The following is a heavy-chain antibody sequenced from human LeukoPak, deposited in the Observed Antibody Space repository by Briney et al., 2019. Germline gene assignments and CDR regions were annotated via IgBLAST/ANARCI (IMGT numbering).Heavy chain of an antibody. Sequence: SETLSLTCTVSGGAITSSNNYWGWIRQPPGKGLEWIGSIYHSGSTYYNPSLKSRVTISVDTSKNQFSLKLSSVTAADTAVYYCARDSAYYYDSSGYYSFDYWGQGTLVTVSS. CDR3: ARDSAYYYDSSGYYSFDY. V-gene: IGHV4-39*07. CDR1: GGAITSSNNY. D-gene: IGHD3-22*01. CDR2: IYHSGST. J-gene: IGHJ4*02.